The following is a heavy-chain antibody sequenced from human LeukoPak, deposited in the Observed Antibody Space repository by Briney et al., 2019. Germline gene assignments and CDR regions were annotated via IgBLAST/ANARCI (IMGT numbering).Heavy chain of an antibody. J-gene: IGHJ4*02. CDR3: AKGYYDYVWGSYYFDY. CDR1: GFTFSSYA. V-gene: IGHV3-23*01. Sequence: GGSLRLSCAASGFTFSSYAMSWVRQAPGKGLEWVSAISGSGGGTYYADSVKGRFTISRDNSRDTLYLQMNSLRAEDTAVYYCAKGYYDYVWGSYYFDYWGQGTLVTVSS. CDR2: ISGSGGGT. D-gene: IGHD3-16*01.